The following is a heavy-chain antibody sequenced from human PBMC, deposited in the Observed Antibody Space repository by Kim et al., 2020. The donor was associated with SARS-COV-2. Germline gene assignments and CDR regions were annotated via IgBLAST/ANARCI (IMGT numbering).Heavy chain of an antibody. J-gene: IGHJ4*02. CDR2: NT. Sequence: NTNYAQKLQGRVTMTTDTSTSTADMELRSLRSDDTAVYYCARDLGYFDYWGQGTLVTVSS. CDR3: ARDLGYFDY. V-gene: IGHV1-18*01.